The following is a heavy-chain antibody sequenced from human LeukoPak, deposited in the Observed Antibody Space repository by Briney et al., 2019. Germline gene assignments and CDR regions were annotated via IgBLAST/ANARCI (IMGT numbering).Heavy chain of an antibody. Sequence: GGSLRLSCAASGFTVSSNYMSWVRQAPGKGLEWVSVIYSGDSTDYADSVKGRFTISRDNSKNTLYLQMNSLRAEDTAVYYCAREPSYSSSWYTTCDHWGQGILVTVSS. CDR1: GFTVSSNY. V-gene: IGHV3-53*01. CDR2: IYSGDST. J-gene: IGHJ5*02. CDR3: AREPSYSSSWYTTCDH. D-gene: IGHD6-13*01.